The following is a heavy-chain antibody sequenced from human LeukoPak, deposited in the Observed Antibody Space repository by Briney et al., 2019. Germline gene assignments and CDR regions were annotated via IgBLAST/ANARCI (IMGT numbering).Heavy chain of an antibody. CDR2: IWYDGSNK. J-gene: IGHJ3*02. Sequence: GGSLRLSCAASGFTFSSYGMHWVRQAPGKGLEWVAVIWYDGSNKYYADSVKGRFTISRDNSKNTLYLQMNSLRAEDTAVYYCASGLEWELPRYLVGDAFDIWGQGQWSPSLQ. D-gene: IGHD1-26*01. V-gene: IGHV3-33*01. CDR1: GFTFSSYG. CDR3: ASGLEWELPRYLVGDAFDI.